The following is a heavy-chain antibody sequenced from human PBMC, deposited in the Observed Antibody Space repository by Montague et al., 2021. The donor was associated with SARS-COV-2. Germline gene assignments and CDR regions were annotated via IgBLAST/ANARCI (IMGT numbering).Heavy chain of an antibody. Sequence: SETLSLTCAVYRGSFHIFSWGWIRQSPGKGLEWIGEIDHSGNTKYNPSLESRVTISVDASKNQFSLNLTSVTAADTAMHYCARGTRVVGITPGFRYWGQGTQVAVSS. D-gene: IGHD3-22*01. V-gene: IGHV4-34*01. CDR3: ARGTRVVGITPGFRY. J-gene: IGHJ4*02. CDR2: IDHSGNT. CDR1: RGSFHIFS.